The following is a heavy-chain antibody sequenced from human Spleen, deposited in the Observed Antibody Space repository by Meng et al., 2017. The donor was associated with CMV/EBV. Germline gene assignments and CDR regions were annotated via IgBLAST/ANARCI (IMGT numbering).Heavy chain of an antibody. D-gene: IGHD3-3*02. CDR1: GGSISSGGYD. J-gene: IGHJ4*02. Sequence: SGGSISSGGYDWSWVRQPPGKGLEWIGYIYHSGNTYYNPSLKSRLSISVDTSKNQFSLKVYSVTAADTAVYYCATVPHFSSAYYFDHWGQGTLVTVSS. V-gene: IGHV4-30-4*08. CDR3: ATVPHFSSAYYFDH. CDR2: IYHSGNT.